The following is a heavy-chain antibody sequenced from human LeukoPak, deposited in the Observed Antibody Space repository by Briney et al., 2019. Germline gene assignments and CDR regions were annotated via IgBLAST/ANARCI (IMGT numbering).Heavy chain of an antibody. CDR3: ARDYGYEYYYYGMDV. V-gene: IGHV3-30*04. D-gene: IGHD5-18*01. CDR2: ISYDGSNK. CDR1: GFTFSSYA. Sequence: GRSLRLFCAASGFTFSSYAMHWVRQAPGKGLEWVAVISYDGSNKYYADSVKGRFTISRDNSKNTLYLQMNSLRAENTAVYYCARDYGYEYYYYGMDVWGQGTTVTVSS. J-gene: IGHJ6*02.